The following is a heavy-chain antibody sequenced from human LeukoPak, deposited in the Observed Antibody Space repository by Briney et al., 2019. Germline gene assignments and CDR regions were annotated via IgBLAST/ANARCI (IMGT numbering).Heavy chain of an antibody. CDR2: ISSLSGTI. CDR1: GFTFSDYY. CDR3: ARVGDTDAFDI. D-gene: IGHD3-16*01. Sequence: PGGSLRLSCAASGFTFSDYYMSWIRQAPGKGLEWVSYISSLSGTIYYADSVKGRFTISRDNAKNSLYLQMNSLRAEDTAVYYCARVGDTDAFDIWGQGTMVTVSS. J-gene: IGHJ3*02. V-gene: IGHV3-11*04.